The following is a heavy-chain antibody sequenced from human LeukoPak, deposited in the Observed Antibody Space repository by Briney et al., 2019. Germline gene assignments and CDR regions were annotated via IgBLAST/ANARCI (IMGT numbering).Heavy chain of an antibody. D-gene: IGHD3-3*01. CDR2: ISGSGGRT. V-gene: IGHV3-23*01. CDR3: AKSGVLRFLEWLLYFDY. J-gene: IGHJ4*02. CDR1: GFTFSSYA. Sequence: GGSLRLSCAASGFTFSSYAMSWVRQAPGKGLEWVSAISGSGGRTYYADSVKGRFTISRDNSKNTLYLQMNSLRAEDTAVYYCAKSGVLRFLEWLLYFDYWGQGTLVTVSS.